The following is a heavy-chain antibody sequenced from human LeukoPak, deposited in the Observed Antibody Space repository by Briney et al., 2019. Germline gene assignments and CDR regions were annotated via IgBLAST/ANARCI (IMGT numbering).Heavy chain of an antibody. J-gene: IGHJ4*02. CDR3: AREATMVRGVITPWAFDY. D-gene: IGHD3-10*01. V-gene: IGHV1-69*13. Sequence: ASVKVSCKASGGTFSSYAISRVRQAPGQGLEWMGGIIPIFGTANYAQKFQGRVTITADESTSTAYMELSSLRSEDTAVYYCAREATMVRGVITPWAFDYWGQGTLVTVSS. CDR1: GGTFSSYA. CDR2: IIPIFGTA.